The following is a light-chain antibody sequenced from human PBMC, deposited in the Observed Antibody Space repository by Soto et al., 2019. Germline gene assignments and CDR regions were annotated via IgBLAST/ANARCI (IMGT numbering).Light chain of an antibody. CDR1: QSVNSNY. CDR2: GAS. V-gene: IGKV3-20*01. Sequence: EIVLTQSPGTLSLSPGERATLSCRASQSVNSNYLAWYQQKPGQAPRLLIYGASTRATGIPDRFSGSGSETDFTLTISRLEPGDFAVYYCQQYGSSPATFGQGTKVDIK. J-gene: IGKJ1*01. CDR3: QQYGSSPAT.